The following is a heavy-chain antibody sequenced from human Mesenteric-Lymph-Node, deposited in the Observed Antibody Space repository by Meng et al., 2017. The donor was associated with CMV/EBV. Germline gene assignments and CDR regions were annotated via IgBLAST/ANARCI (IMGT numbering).Heavy chain of an antibody. CDR2: ISSSGSTI. D-gene: IGHD2-2*01. J-gene: IGHJ4*02. Sequence: GESLKISCAASGFTFSDYYMSWIRQAPGKGLEWVSYISSSGSTIYYADSVKGRFTISRDNAKNSLYLQMNSLRAEDTAVYYCATRSRGGVCSTTSCRKAIDYWGQGTLVTVSP. CDR1: GFTFSDYY. CDR3: ATRSRGGVCSTTSCRKAIDY. V-gene: IGHV3-11*01.